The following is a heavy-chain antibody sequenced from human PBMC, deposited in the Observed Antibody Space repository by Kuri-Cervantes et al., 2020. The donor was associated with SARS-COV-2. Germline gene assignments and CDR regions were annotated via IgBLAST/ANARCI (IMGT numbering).Heavy chain of an antibody. D-gene: IGHD4-17*01. CDR2: IYYSGST. J-gene: IGHJ4*02. CDR1: GGSISSYY. Sequence: SETLSLTCTVSGGSISSYYWSWIRQPPGKGLEWIGYIYYSGSTNYNPSLKSRVTISVDTSKNQFSLKLSSVTATDTAVYYCARSHDYGDYLYYFDYWGQGTLVTVSS. CDR3: ARSHDYGDYLYYFDY. V-gene: IGHV4-59*01.